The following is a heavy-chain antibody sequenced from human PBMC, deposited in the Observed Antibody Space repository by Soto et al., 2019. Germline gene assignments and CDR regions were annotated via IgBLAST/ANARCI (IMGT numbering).Heavy chain of an antibody. CDR2: IFSNDEK. J-gene: IGHJ6*02. CDR3: ARMSYDFWSGSYYYYGMDV. Sequence: SGPTLVNPTETLTLTCTVSGFSLSNARMGVSWIRQPPGKALEWLAHIFSNDEKSYSTSLKSRLTISKDTSKSQVVLTMTNMDPVDTATYYCARMSYDFWSGSYYYYGMDVWGQGTTVTSP. D-gene: IGHD3-3*01. CDR1: GFSLSNARMG. V-gene: IGHV2-26*01.